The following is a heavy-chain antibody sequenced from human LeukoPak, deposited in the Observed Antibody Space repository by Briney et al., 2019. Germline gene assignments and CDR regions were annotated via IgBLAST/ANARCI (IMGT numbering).Heavy chain of an antibody. J-gene: IGHJ4*02. CDR2: ISGSGGST. D-gene: IGHD1-7*01. Sequence: GGSLRLSCAASGFTFSSYAMSWVRQAPGKGLEWVSAISGSGGSTYYADSVKGRFTISRDNSKNTLYLQMNSLRAEDTAVYYCVRDGGGTTPYDCWGQGTLVTVSS. CDR3: VRDGGGTTPYDC. V-gene: IGHV3-23*01. CDR1: GFTFSSYA.